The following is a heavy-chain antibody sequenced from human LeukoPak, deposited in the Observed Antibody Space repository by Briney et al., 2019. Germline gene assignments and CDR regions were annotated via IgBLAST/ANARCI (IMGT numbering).Heavy chain of an antibody. Sequence: SETLSLTCAVYGGSFSGYYWSWIRQPPGKGLEWIGEINHSGSTNYNPSLKSRVTISVDTSKNQFSLKLSSVTAADTAVYYCARVRLCCSSTSCSTYYSNGMDVWGQGTTVTVSS. CDR3: ARVRLCCSSTSCSTYYSNGMDV. D-gene: IGHD2-2*01. J-gene: IGHJ6*02. CDR1: GGSFSGYY. CDR2: INHSGST. V-gene: IGHV4-34*01.